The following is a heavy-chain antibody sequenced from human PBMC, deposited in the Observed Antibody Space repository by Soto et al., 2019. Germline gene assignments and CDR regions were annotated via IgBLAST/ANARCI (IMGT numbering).Heavy chain of an antibody. CDR2: TIPAIDLI. Sequence: QVQLVQSGAEVKKPGASVKVSCKASAGTFDTYSIMWVRQAPGQGLEWMGRTIPAIDLINYAQKFQGRFTITVDKSTTTVYMELRSPRYEDTAIYYCARTGSFDYWCQGTLVTVSS. J-gene: IGHJ4*02. CDR1: AGTFDTYS. CDR3: ARTGSFDY. V-gene: IGHV1-69*02. D-gene: IGHD3-10*01.